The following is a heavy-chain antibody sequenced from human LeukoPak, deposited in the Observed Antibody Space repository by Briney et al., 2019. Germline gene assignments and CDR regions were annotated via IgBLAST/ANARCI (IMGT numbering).Heavy chain of an antibody. Sequence: ASVKVSCKASGYTFTGYHMHWVRQAPGQGLEWMGRINPNSGDTNYAQKFQGRVTMTRDTSTSTVYMELSSLRSEDTAVYYCARDHVGATGGSDYWGQGTLVTVSS. V-gene: IGHV1-2*06. CDR2: INPNSGDT. CDR3: ARDHVGATGGSDY. D-gene: IGHD1-26*01. J-gene: IGHJ4*02. CDR1: GYTFTGYH.